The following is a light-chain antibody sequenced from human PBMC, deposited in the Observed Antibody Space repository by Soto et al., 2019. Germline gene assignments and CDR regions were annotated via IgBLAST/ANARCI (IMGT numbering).Light chain of an antibody. CDR3: CSYAGSYTHV. CDR2: DVI. J-gene: IGLJ1*01. Sequence: QSALTQPRSVSGSPGQSVTFSCTGTSSDVGAYIYVSWYQQHPGKAPKLIIYDVIKRPSGVPDRFSGSKSGNTAFLTISGLQAEDEADYYCCSYAGSYTHVFGTGTKVTVL. CDR1: SSDVGAYIY. V-gene: IGLV2-11*01.